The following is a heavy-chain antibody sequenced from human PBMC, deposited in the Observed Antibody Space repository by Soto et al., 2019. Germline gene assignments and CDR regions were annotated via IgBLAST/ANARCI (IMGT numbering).Heavy chain of an antibody. V-gene: IGHV1-8*01. J-gene: IGHJ4*02. CDR3: ARLKQDYAVA. D-gene: IGHD3-16*01. CDR1: VYTFTSYD. CDR2: MNPNSGNT. Sequence: QVQLVQSGAEVKKPGASVKVSCKASVYTFTSYDINWVRQAPGQGLEWMGCMNPNSGNTAYAQKFQGRVTITRNTSISTASMELSSLSSEDTAVYYCARLKQDYAVAWGQGTLVTVSS.